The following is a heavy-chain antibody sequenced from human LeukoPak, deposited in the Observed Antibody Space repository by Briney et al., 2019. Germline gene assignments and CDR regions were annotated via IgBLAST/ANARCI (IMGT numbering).Heavy chain of an antibody. V-gene: IGHV4-59*01. J-gene: IGHJ6*02. CDR1: GGSISSYY. Sequence: PSETLSLTCTVSGGSISSYYWSWLRQPPGKGLEWFGYIYYSGSTNYNPFLKSRVTISVDTSKNQFSLKLSSVTAADTAVYYCARGKGTSAAYYYYYGMDVWGQGTTVTVSS. CDR3: ARGKGTSAAYYYYYGMDV. CDR2: IYYSGST. D-gene: IGHD2-2*01.